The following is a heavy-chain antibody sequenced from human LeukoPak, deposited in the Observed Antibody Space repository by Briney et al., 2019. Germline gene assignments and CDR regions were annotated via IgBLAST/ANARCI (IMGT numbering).Heavy chain of an antibody. CDR1: GFTFSSYA. Sequence: GGSLRLSCAASGFTFSSYAMSWVRQAPGKGLEWVSAISGSGGSTYYADSVKGRFTISRDNSKNTLYLQMNSLRAEDTAVYYCAKPRIVLMVYAIGDYWGQGTLVTVSS. V-gene: IGHV3-23*01. CDR3: AKPRIVLMVYAIGDY. D-gene: IGHD2-8*01. CDR2: ISGSGGST. J-gene: IGHJ4*02.